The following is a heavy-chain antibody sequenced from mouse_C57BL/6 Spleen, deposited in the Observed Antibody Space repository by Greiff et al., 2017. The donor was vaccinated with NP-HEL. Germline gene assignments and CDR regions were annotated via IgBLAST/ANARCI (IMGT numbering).Heavy chain of an antibody. Sequence: EVQLQQSGAELVKPGASVKLSCTASGFNFTDYYMHWVKQRTEQGLEWIGMIDPDDGDTNYTQKFQGKATFTADTSSNTAYLQLSSLTSEDTAVYSGSLYDGNHDGFAYWGQGTLVTVSA. V-gene: IGHV14-2*01. CDR3: SLYDGNHDGFAY. D-gene: IGHD2-1*01. CDR2: IDPDDGDT. J-gene: IGHJ3*01. CDR1: GFNFTDYY.